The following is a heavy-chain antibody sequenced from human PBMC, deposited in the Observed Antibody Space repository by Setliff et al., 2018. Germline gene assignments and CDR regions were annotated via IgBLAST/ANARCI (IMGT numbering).Heavy chain of an antibody. V-gene: IGHV3-7*01. CDR2: IKQDGSEK. CDR3: AREGLGSEYFDY. J-gene: IGHJ4*02. Sequence: GGSLRLSCVASKFIFSSYSMSWVRQAPGKGLEWVANIKQDGSEKYYVDSVKGRFTISRDNAKNSLYLQMNSLRAEDTAVYYCAREGLGSEYFDYWGQGTLVTVSS. CDR1: KFIFSSYS. D-gene: IGHD3-9*01.